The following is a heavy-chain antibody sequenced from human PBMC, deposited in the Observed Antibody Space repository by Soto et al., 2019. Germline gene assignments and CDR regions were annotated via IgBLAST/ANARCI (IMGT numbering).Heavy chain of an antibody. D-gene: IGHD3-22*01. J-gene: IGHJ4*02. Sequence: QVQLVQSGAEVKKPGASVMVSCKASGYTFTSYAMHWVRQAPGQRLEWMGWINAGNGNTKYSQKFQGRVTITRDTSASTAYMELSSLRSEDTAVYYCARGGRRDSSRFFDYWGQGTLVTVSS. CDR3: ARGGRRDSSRFFDY. CDR2: INAGNGNT. CDR1: GYTFTSYA. V-gene: IGHV1-3*01.